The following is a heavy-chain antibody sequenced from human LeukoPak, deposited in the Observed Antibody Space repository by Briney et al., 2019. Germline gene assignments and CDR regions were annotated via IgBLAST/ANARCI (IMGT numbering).Heavy chain of an antibody. V-gene: IGHV4-4*07. CDR1: GGSISSYY. CDR2: IYTSGST. Sequence: PSETLSLTCTVSGGSISSYYWYWIRQPAGMGLEWIGRIYTSGSTNYNPSLKSRVTMSVDTSKKQFSLRLSSVTAADTAVYYCARGEPYYYDSSGYPTRWGQGTLVTVSS. D-gene: IGHD3-22*01. J-gene: IGHJ4*02. CDR3: ARGEPYYYDSSGYPTR.